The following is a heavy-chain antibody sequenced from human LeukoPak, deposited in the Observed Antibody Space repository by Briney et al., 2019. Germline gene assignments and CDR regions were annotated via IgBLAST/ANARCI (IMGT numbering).Heavy chain of an antibody. Sequence: GGSLRLSCAASGFTFSSYEMNWVRQAPGKGLEWVSYISGSSSTIYYADSVKGRFTISRDNAKNSLYLQMNSLRAEDTAVYYCASSPGYCSGGSCYSVFASWFDPWGQGTLVTVSS. D-gene: IGHD2-15*01. CDR3: ASSPGYCSGGSCYSVFASWFDP. CDR1: GFTFSSYE. V-gene: IGHV3-48*01. J-gene: IGHJ5*02. CDR2: ISGSSSTI.